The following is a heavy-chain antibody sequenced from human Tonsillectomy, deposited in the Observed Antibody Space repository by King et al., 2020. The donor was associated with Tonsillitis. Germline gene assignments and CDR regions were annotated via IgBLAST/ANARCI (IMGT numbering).Heavy chain of an antibody. Sequence: VQLVESGGGVVQPGRSLRLSCAASGFTFSSYGMHWVRQAPGKGLEWVAVIWYDGSNKYYADAVKGRFTISRDNSKNTRYLQMNSLRAEDTAVYYCASEAVVVAAASEQELVYWGQGTLVTVSS. CDR3: ASEAVVVAAASEQELVY. CDR1: GFTFSSYG. CDR2: IWYDGSNK. V-gene: IGHV3-33*01. D-gene: IGHD2-15*01. J-gene: IGHJ4*02.